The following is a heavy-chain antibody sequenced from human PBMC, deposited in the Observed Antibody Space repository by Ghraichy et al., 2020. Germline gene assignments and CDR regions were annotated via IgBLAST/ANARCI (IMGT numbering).Heavy chain of an antibody. CDR3: ARSQWRSTWFDP. CDR1: GGSISSYY. J-gene: IGHJ5*02. D-gene: IGHD6-19*01. V-gene: IGHV4-59*01. Sequence: SQTLSLTCTVSGGSISSYYWNWIRQPPGKGLEWIGYIYYSGNTNYNPSLKSRVTIAVDTSKNQFSLKLSSVTAADTAVYYCARSQWRSTWFDPWGQGTLVTVSS. CDR2: IYYSGNT.